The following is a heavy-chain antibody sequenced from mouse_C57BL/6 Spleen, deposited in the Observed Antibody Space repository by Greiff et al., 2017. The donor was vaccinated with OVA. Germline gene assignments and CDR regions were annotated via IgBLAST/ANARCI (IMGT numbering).Heavy chain of an antibody. J-gene: IGHJ2*01. V-gene: IGHV1-64*01. CDR1: GYTFTSYW. CDR2: IHPNSGST. D-gene: IGHD1-1*01. Sequence: VQLQQPGAELVKPGASVKLSCKASGYTFTSYWMHWVKQRPGQGLEWIGMIHPNSGSTNYNEKFKSKATLTVDKSSSTAYMQLSSLTSEDSAVYYCTTTVVATGFDYWGQGTTLTVSS. CDR3: TTTVVATGFDY.